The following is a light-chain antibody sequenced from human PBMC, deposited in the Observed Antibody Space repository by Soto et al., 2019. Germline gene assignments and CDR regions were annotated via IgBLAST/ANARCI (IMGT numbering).Light chain of an antibody. Sequence: EIVLTQSPATLSLSPGERATLSCRASQSVSSYLAWYQQKPGQAPRLLIYDASNRATGIPARFSGSGSGTDFTLTTSSQEPEDFGVYYGQQRSNWPPGLTFGGGTKVEIK. V-gene: IGKV3-11*01. CDR1: QSVSSY. CDR2: DAS. CDR3: QQRSNWPPGLT. J-gene: IGKJ4*01.